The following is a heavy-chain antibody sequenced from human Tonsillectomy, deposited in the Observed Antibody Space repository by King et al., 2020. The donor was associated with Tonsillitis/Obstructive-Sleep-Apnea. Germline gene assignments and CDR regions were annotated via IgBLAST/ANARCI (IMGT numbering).Heavy chain of an antibody. Sequence: QLVQSGAEVKKPGSSVKVSCKASGGTLSSYAISWVRQAPGQGLEWMGGIIPIFGTAAYAQKFQGRVTITADASTTTAYMELSSLRSEDTAVYYCARGLVVAAAVYYYYYMDVWGKGTTVTVSS. CDR3: ARGLVVAAAVYYYYYMDV. CDR2: IIPIFGTA. CDR1: GGTLSSYA. V-gene: IGHV1-69*01. J-gene: IGHJ6*03. D-gene: IGHD2-2*01.